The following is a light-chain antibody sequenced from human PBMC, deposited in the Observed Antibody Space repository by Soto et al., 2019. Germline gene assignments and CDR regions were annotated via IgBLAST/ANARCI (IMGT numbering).Light chain of an antibody. CDR2: GAS. CDR1: QSVSSSY. CDR3: QEYGSSPLA. J-gene: IGKJ4*01. Sequence: EIVLTQSPGTLPLSPGERATLSCRASQSVSSSYLAWYQQKPGQAPRLLIYGASSRATGIPDRFSGGGAGTDVTLTVSRLEPEDCAVYYCQEYGSSPLAFGGGNKVEIK. V-gene: IGKV3-20*01.